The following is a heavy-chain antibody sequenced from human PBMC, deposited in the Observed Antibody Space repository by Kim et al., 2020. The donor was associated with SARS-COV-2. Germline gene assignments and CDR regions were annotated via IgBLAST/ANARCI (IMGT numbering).Heavy chain of an antibody. V-gene: IGHV3-49*04. J-gene: IGHJ4*02. CDR1: GFTFGDYA. Sequence: GGSLRLSCTASGFTFGDYAMHWVRQAPGKGLEWVGFIRSTADGCATEYAASVKGRFTISRDDSKSIAYLQMNSLKTEDTAVYYCTSYNFWRAYYGYWGQGTLVTASP. CDR2: IRSTADGCAT. CDR3: TSYNFWRAYYGY. D-gene: IGHD3-3*01.